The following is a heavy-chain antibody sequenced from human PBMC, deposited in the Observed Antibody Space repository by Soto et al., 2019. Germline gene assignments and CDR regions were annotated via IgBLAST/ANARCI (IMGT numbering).Heavy chain of an antibody. CDR3: ASRASRWYPSFFDY. D-gene: IGHD6-13*01. CDR1: EGTFNSYA. V-gene: IGHV1-69*01. J-gene: IGHJ4*02. CDR2: IIPYYNTL. Sequence: QAQVVQSGAEVMKPGSSVKLSCKASEGTFNSYAIAWVRQAPGQGLEWMGGIIPYYNTLNYAQKFQDRVTITADDSTNTVSMELSSLRSDDTAGYVCASRASRWYPSFFDYRAQGTLVTVSS.